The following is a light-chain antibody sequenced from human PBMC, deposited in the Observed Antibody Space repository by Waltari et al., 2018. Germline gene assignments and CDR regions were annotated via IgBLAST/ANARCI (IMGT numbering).Light chain of an antibody. CDR3: AAWDDSLNGWV. CDR1: SSNIGSKT. Sequence: QSVLTQPPSASGTPGQRVTISCSGSSSNIGSKTVNWYQQLPGTAPKLLIYDNDQRPSGVPYRFSGSKSGTSASLAISGLQSEDEADYYCAAWDDSLNGWVFGGGTKLTVL. CDR2: DND. V-gene: IGLV1-44*01. J-gene: IGLJ3*02.